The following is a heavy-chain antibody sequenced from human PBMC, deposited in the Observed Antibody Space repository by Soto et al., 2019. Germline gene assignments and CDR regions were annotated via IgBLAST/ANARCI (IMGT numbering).Heavy chain of an antibody. CDR1: GYTFTGYY. CDR3: ARDGPTVAGDYYYGMDV. Sequence: GASVKVSCKASGYTFTGYYMHWVRQAPGQGLEWMGWINPNSGGTNYAQKFQGWVTMTRDTSISTAYMELSRLRSDDTAVYYCARDGPTVAGDYYYGMDVWGQGTTVTVSS. J-gene: IGHJ6*02. D-gene: IGHD6-19*01. CDR2: INPNSGGT. V-gene: IGHV1-2*04.